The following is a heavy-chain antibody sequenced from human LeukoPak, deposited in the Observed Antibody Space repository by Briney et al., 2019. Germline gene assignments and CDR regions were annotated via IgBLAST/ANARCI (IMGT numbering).Heavy chain of an antibody. D-gene: IGHD2/OR15-2a*01. V-gene: IGHV3-23*01. CDR1: GFTFSITT. CDR2: FSGSSDTT. Sequence: GGSLRLSCAASGFTFSITTMHWVRQAPGKGLEWVSVFSGSSDTTYYADSVKGRFTISRDNPKNTLYLQMTGLRVEDSAVYYCAKCSNSRSRAYGMDVWGQGTTVTVSS. CDR3: AKCSNSRSRAYGMDV. J-gene: IGHJ6*02.